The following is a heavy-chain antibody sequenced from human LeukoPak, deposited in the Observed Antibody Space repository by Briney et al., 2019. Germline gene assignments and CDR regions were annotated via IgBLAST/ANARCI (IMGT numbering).Heavy chain of an antibody. CDR3: ARVVRFWAATYYYYYMDV. J-gene: IGHJ6*03. V-gene: IGHV4-39*07. D-gene: IGHD3-3*01. CDR2: IYYSGST. CDR1: GGSINTSSYY. Sequence: SETLSLTCTVSGGSINTSSYYWGWIRQPPGKGLEWIGTIYYSGSTYYNPSLKSRVTISVDTSKNQFSLKLSSVTAADTAVYYCARVVRFWAATYYYYYMDVWGKGTTVTVSS.